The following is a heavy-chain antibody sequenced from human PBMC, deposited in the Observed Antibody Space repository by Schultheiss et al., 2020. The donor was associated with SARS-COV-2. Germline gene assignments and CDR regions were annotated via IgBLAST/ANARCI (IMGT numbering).Heavy chain of an antibody. CDR1: GGTFSSYA. Sequence: SVKVSCKASGGTFSSYAISWVRQAPGQGLEWMGGIIPIFGTANYAQKFQGRVTITADESTSTVYMELSSLRSEDTAVYYCARVMGSRDKFDYWGQGTLVTVAS. CDR3: ARVMGSRDKFDY. V-gene: IGHV1-69*13. D-gene: IGHD6-13*01. CDR2: IIPIFGTA. J-gene: IGHJ4*02.